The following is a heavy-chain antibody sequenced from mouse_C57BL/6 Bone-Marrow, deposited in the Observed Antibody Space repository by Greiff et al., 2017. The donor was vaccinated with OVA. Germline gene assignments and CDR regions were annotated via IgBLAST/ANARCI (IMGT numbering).Heavy chain of an antibody. Sequence: QVQLQQPGAELVKPGASVKMSCKASGYTFTSYWITWVKQRPGQGLEWIGDIYPGSGSTNYNEKFKSKATLTVDTSSSTAYMQLSSLTSEDSAVYYCARSPDSSGYWFAYWGQGTLVTVS. CDR2: IYPGSGST. V-gene: IGHV1-55*01. CDR3: ARSPDSSGYWFAY. CDR1: GYTFTSYW. J-gene: IGHJ3*01. D-gene: IGHD3-2*02.